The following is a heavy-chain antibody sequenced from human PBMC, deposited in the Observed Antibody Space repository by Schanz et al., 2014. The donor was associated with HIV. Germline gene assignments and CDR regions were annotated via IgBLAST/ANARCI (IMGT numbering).Heavy chain of an antibody. J-gene: IGHJ4*02. CDR2: ISGGSGST. D-gene: IGHD2-15*01. CDR1: GLTLSSYG. V-gene: IGHV3-23*01. Sequence: EMQLLESGGDLVQPGGSLRLSCAASGLTLSSYGMSWVRQAPGKGLEWVSSISGGSGSTFYADSVKGRFTMSRDNSKNTLSLQMDSLRVDDTAIYYCAKRSGRSFGYFDSWGQGLLVTVSS. CDR3: AKRSGRSFGYFDS.